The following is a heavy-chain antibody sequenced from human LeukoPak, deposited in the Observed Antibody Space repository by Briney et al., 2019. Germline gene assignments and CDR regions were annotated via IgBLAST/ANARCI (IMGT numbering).Heavy chain of an antibody. CDR1: DFTVISNY. CDR2: IHSNADT. D-gene: IGHD5-18*01. V-gene: IGHV3-53*01. Sequence: GGSLRLSGAASDFTVISNYMTWVRQVPGKGLECVSVIHSNADTYYAASVKGRFTISRDSSNHMLYLQMNSLRVEDTAVYYCTRGGAAMGEFWGQGTLVTVSS. CDR3: TRGGAAMGEF. J-gene: IGHJ4*02.